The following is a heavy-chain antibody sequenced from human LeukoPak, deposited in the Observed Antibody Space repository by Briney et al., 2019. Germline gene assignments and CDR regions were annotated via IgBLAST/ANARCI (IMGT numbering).Heavy chain of an antibody. V-gene: IGHV4-39*07. CDR3: ARDRRDSSSWYPPYYYYGMDV. CDR2: IYDSGST. Sequence: PSETLSLTCTVSGGSIRSSYYYWGWIRQPPGKGLEWIGSIYDSGSTNYNPSLKSRVTISVDTSKNQFSLKLSSVTAADTAVYYCARDRRDSSSWYPPYYYYGMDVWGQGTTVTVSS. D-gene: IGHD6-13*01. J-gene: IGHJ6*02. CDR1: GGSIRSSYYY.